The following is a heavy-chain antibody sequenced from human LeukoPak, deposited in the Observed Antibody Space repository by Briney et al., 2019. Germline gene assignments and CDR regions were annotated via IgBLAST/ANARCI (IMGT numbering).Heavy chain of an antibody. CDR3: AHRLWDGSCYTSGGVTRLPYFDP. V-gene: IGHV2-5*02. CDR2: IYWDDDK. J-gene: IGHJ5*02. D-gene: IGHD2-2*02. Sequence: SGPTLVKPTQTLTLTCSFSGFSLTSSGVGVGWIRQSPVKALEWLALIYWDDDKHYSPTLKSRLSITKDTSNNRVVLTMTNMDPVDTATYYGAHRLWDGSCYTSGGVTRLPYFDPWGPGILVTVSS. CDR1: GFSLTSSGVG.